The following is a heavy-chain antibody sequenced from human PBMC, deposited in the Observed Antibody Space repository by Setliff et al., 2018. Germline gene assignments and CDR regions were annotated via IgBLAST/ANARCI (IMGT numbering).Heavy chain of an antibody. CDR1: GYTFTSYD. D-gene: IGHD5-12*01. V-gene: IGHV1-8*02. J-gene: IGHJ5*02. Sequence: GASVKVSCKASGYTFTSYDINWVRQATGQGLAWMGWMNAHSGNSGCAQKFQGRVTMTRDTSISTAYMELNSPQYEDTAVYYCARGKWFRLDKSAWSNWFDPWGQGTLVTVSS. CDR3: ARGKWFRLDKSAWSNWFDP. CDR2: MNAHSGNS.